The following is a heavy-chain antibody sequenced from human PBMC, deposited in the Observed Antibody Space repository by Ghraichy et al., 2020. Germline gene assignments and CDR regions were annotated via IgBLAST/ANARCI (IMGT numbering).Heavy chain of an antibody. Sequence: SGPTLVKPTQTLTLTCTFSGFSLSTSRMCVSWIRQPPGKALEWLALIDWDDDKYYSTSLKTRLTISKDTSKNQVVLTMTNMDPVDTATYYCARIRQYCSSTSCLRGKYYYGMDVWGQGTTVTVSS. CDR1: GFSLSTSRMC. D-gene: IGHD2-2*01. CDR3: ARIRQYCSSTSCLRGKYYYGMDV. J-gene: IGHJ6*02. CDR2: IDWDDDK. V-gene: IGHV2-70*01.